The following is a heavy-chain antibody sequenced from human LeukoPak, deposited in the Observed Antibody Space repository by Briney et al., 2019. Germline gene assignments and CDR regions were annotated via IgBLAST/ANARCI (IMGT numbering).Heavy chain of an antibody. Sequence: GGSLRLSCAASGFTFSTYAMTWVRQAPGKGLEWVSSISSSSSYIYYADSVKGRFTISRDNAKNSLYLQMNSLRAEDTAVYYCARDRDTDWFFDFWGQGTLVTVSS. V-gene: IGHV3-21*01. J-gene: IGHJ4*02. CDR2: ISSSSSYI. D-gene: IGHD5-18*01. CDR1: GFTFSTYA. CDR3: ARDRDTDWFFDF.